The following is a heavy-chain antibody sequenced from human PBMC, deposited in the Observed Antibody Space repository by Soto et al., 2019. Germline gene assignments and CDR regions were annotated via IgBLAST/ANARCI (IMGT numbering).Heavy chain of an antibody. Sequence: SETLSLTCLVSGDSINSFSDYWAWIRQPPGKGPEWIASIESSGPTFYNPSLKSRVFISVDTSKNQFSLTVTSVTAADTAVYYCARRIVATETFDYWGQGTLVTVSS. V-gene: IGHV4-39*01. CDR1: GDSINSFSDY. J-gene: IGHJ4*02. CDR2: IESSGPT. CDR3: ARRIVATETFDY. D-gene: IGHD5-12*01.